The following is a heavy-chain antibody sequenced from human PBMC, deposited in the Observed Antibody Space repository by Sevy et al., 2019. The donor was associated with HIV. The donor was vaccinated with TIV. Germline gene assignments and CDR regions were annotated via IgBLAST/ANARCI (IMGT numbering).Heavy chain of an antibody. CDR2: IKSKTDGGTR. CDR1: GFTFSNAW. Sequence: GGSLRLSCVASGFTFSNAWMSWVRQTPGKGLEWVGRIKSKTDGGTRDFAAPVKGRFAIARSDSKNTLSLQMDSLKTEDTAVYYCSAGVGTSDFDYWGQGILVTVSS. D-gene: IGHD1-26*01. J-gene: IGHJ4*02. CDR3: SAGVGTSDFDY. V-gene: IGHV3-15*01.